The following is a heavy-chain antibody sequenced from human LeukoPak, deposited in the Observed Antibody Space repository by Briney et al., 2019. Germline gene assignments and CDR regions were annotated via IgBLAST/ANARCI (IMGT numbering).Heavy chain of an antibody. CDR2: IGGDGGGGT. D-gene: IGHD3-10*01. CDR1: GFTFSTYT. J-gene: IGHJ4*02. V-gene: IGHV3-23*01. CDR3: VKDFGRNLGGPGY. Sequence: GGSLRLSCAASGFTFSTYTMAWVRQAPGGGLEWVSGIGGDGGGGTYYADSVRGRFAISRDNSKSTLYLQMNSLSVEDTAVYYCVKDFGRNLGGPGYWGRGTLVTVSS.